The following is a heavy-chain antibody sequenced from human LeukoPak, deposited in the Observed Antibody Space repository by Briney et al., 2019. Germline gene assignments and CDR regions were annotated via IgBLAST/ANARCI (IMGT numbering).Heavy chain of an antibody. Sequence: SETLSLTCAVYGGSFSGYYWSWIRQPPGKGLEWIGYIYYSGSTNYNPSLKSRVTISVETSKNEFSLKLRSVTAADTAVYYHARVTGYRIEDYFDYWGQGTLVTVSS. CDR3: ARVTGYRIEDYFDY. V-gene: IGHV4-59*01. D-gene: IGHD6-13*01. CDR2: IYYSGST. CDR1: GGSFSGYY. J-gene: IGHJ4*02.